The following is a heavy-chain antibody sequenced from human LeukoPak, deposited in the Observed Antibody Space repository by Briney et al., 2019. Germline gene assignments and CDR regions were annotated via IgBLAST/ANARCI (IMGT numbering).Heavy chain of an antibody. CDR3: ARIGVATRDYYYMDV. CDR2: ISSSSSYI. V-gene: IGHV3-21*01. Sequence: GGSLRLSCTASGFTFSSYAMSCGRQAPGKGLEWVSSISSSSSYIYYADSVKGRFTISRDNAKNSLYLQMNSLRAEDTAVYYCARIGVATRDYYYMDVWGKGTTVTVSS. CDR1: GFTFSSYA. D-gene: IGHD5-12*01. J-gene: IGHJ6*03.